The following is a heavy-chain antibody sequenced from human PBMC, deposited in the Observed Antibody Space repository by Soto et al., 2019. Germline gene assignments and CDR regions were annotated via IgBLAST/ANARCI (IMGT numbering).Heavy chain of an antibody. V-gene: IGHV1-69*13. CDR2: IIPIFGTA. CDR3: ARGGVTTQQLVPGVWFDP. CDR1: GGTFSSYA. D-gene: IGHD6-13*01. Sequence: ASVKVSCKASGGTFSSYAISWVRQAPGQGLEWMGGIIPIFGTANYAQKFQGRVTITADESTSTAYMELSSLRSEDTAVYYCARGGVTTQQLVPGVWFDPWGQGTLVTVSS. J-gene: IGHJ5*02.